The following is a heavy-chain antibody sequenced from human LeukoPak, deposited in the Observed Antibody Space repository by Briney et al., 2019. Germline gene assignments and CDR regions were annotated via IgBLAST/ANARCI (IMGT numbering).Heavy chain of an antibody. Sequence: VASVKVSCKSAGGTFSTYAISWVRQAPGQGLEWMGGIIPLFRTANYAHKFQGRVRITADESTTTAHMELSSLRSEDTAMYYCARGFEAMPYYYYHALDVWGQGTTVTVSS. CDR1: GGTFSTYA. J-gene: IGHJ6*01. CDR2: IIPLFRTA. D-gene: IGHD3-9*01. CDR3: ARGFEAMPYYYYHALDV. V-gene: IGHV1-69*13.